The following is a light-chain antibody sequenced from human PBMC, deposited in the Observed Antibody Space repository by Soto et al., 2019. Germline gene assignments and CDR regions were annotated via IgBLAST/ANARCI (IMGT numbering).Light chain of an antibody. CDR1: QSVSRTS. J-gene: IGKJ3*01. V-gene: IGKV3-20*01. CDR2: GAS. Sequence: EIVLTQSPDTLSLSPGERATLSCRASQSVSRTSLAWYQQQPGQAPRLLIYGASSRATDIPDRFSGSGSGTDFTLIVSRLEPEDFAVYFCQQYGTSPPTFGPGTKVDIK. CDR3: QQYGTSPPT.